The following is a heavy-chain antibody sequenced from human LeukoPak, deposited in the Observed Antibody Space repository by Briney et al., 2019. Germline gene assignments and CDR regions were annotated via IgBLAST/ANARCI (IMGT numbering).Heavy chain of an antibody. Sequence: SSETLSLTCTVSGGSISSYYWSWMRQPAGKGLEWIGRIYTSGSTNDNLSLKSRVTMSVDTSKNQFSLKPSSVTAADTAVCLCARDFARAYFDYWGQGTLVTVSS. CDR3: ARDFARAYFDY. V-gene: IGHV4-4*07. CDR2: IYTSGST. J-gene: IGHJ4*02. CDR1: GGSISSYY.